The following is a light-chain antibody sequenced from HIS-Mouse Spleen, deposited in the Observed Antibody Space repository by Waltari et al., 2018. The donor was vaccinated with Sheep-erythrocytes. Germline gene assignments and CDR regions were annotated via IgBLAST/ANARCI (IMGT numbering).Light chain of an antibody. CDR1: SCDVVGYNI. Sequence: QSALTQPRSVSGSPGQSVTLPRTGTSCDVVGYNIVSGYQQHPGKAPKLMIYDVSKRPSGVPDRFSGSKSGNTASLTISGLQAEDEADYYCCSYAGSYNHVFATGTKVTVL. CDR2: DVS. J-gene: IGLJ1*01. CDR3: CSYAGSYNHV. V-gene: IGLV2-11*01.